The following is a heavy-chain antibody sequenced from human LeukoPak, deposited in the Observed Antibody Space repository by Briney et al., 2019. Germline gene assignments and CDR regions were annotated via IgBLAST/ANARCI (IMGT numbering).Heavy chain of an antibody. J-gene: IGHJ4*02. V-gene: IGHV3-30*18. CDR3: AEGDAVAAKLGYFDY. D-gene: IGHD6-19*01. Sequence: GRSLRLSCAASGFTFSSYGMHWVRQAPGKGLEWVAVISYDGSNKYYADSVKGRFTISRDNSKNTLYLQMNSLRAEDTAVYYCAEGDAVAAKLGYFDYWGQGTLVTVSS. CDR1: GFTFSSYG. CDR2: ISYDGSNK.